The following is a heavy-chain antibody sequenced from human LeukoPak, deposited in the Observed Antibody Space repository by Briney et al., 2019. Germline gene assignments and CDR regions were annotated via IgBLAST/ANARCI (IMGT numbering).Heavy chain of an antibody. J-gene: IGHJ5*02. CDR2: IWYDGSNK. CDR3: ARDGTVTAGPFDP. V-gene: IGHV3-33*01. D-gene: IGHD4-17*01. CDR1: GIPFSSFG. Sequence: GRSLRLSCAAPGIPFSSFGMHWLRQALGKGLEWVAFIWYDGSNKYYTDSVKGRFTISRDNSKNTLYLQMNSLTAEDTAVYYCARDGTVTAGPFDPWGGGTLVTVSS.